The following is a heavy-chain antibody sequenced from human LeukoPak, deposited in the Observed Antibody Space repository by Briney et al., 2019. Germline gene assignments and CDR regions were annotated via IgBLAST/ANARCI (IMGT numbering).Heavy chain of an antibody. Sequence: PSETLSLTCTVPGGSVSSGSYYWSWIRQPPGKGLEWIGYIYYSGSTNYNPSLKSRVTISVDTSKNQFSLKLSSVTAADTAVYYCASYSSSWYYFDYWGQGTLVTVSS. V-gene: IGHV4-61*01. CDR2: IYYSGST. CDR3: ASYSSSWYYFDY. D-gene: IGHD6-13*01. J-gene: IGHJ4*02. CDR1: GGSVSSGSYY.